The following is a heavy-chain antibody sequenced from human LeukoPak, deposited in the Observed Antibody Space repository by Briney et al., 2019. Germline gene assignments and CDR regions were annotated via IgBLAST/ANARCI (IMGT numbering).Heavy chain of an antibody. Sequence: GESLKISCQGSGYSFTSYWIGWVRQMPGKGLEWMGIIYPGDSDTRYSPSFQGQVTISADKSISTAYLQWSSLKASDTAMYYCARGEDTAMVTFDYWGQGTLVTVSS. V-gene: IGHV5-51*01. CDR1: GYSFTSYW. D-gene: IGHD5-18*01. J-gene: IGHJ4*02. CDR2: IYPGDSDT. CDR3: ARGEDTAMVTFDY.